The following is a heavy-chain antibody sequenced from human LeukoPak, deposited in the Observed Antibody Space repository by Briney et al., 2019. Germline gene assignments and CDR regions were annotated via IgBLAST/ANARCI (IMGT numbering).Heavy chain of an antibody. J-gene: IGHJ5*02. V-gene: IGHV4-59*08. Sequence: SETLSLTCTVSGGSISSYYWSWIRQPPGKGLEWIGYIYYSGSTNYNPSLKSRVTISVDTSKNQFSLKLSSVTAADTAVYYCARGPHCSSTSCYLATPFDPWGQGTLVTVSS. CDR3: ARGPHCSSTSCYLATPFDP. CDR1: GGSISSYY. D-gene: IGHD2-2*01. CDR2: IYYSGST.